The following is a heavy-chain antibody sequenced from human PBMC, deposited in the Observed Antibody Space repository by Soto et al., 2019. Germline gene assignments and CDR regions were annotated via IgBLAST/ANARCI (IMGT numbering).Heavy chain of an antibody. D-gene: IGHD6-19*01. J-gene: IGHJ4*02. Sequence: QVQLQESGPGLVRPSETLSLTCTVSSDSISSYYWIWIRQSPGKGLEWIGYTDYSGNTNYNPSLKSRVTISGDTSKNQFSLRLSSVTAAGTAVYYCARAVGDPLYYFDYWGQGTLVTVSS. CDR3: ARAVGDPLYYFDY. CDR1: SDSISSYY. V-gene: IGHV4-59*08. CDR2: TDYSGNT.